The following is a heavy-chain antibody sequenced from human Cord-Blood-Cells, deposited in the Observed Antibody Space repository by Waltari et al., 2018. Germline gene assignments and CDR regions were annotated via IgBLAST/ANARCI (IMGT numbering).Heavy chain of an antibody. J-gene: IGHJ2*01. CDR1: GVSISSGGYS. V-gene: IGHV4-30-2*01. CDR3: ARGPGYCSSTSCYWYFDL. D-gene: IGHD2-2*01. Sequence: QLQLQESGSGLVKPSQTLSLTCAVSGVSISSGGYSWSWIRPPPGKGLEWIGYIYHSGSTYYNPSLKSRVTISVDRSKNQFSLKLSSVTAADTAVYYCARGPGYCSSTSCYWYFDLWGRGTLVTVSS. CDR2: IYHSGST.